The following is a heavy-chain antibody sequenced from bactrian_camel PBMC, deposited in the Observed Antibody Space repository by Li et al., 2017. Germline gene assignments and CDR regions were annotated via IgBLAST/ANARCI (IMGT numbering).Heavy chain of an antibody. J-gene: IGHJ4*01. CDR3: ASPLILRDDGRPDADFYH. D-gene: IGHD1*01. V-gene: IGHV3S54*01. CDR1: GSTYSSHYC. CDR2: ISTGADTT. Sequence: HVQLVESGGGSVQAGGSLRLSCAASGSTYSSHYCMAWFLQAPGKEREGVAAISTGADTTYYSDSVKGRFTISQDDDKNELYLQMDSLKSEDTGRYYCASPLILRDDGRPDADFYHWGRGTQVTVS.